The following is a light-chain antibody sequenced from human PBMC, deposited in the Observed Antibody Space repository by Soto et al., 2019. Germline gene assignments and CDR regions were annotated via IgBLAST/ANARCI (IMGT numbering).Light chain of an antibody. V-gene: IGKV1-33*01. CDR3: QHYDHLPPLT. J-gene: IGKJ4*01. CDR1: QDIKNY. Sequence: DIQMIQSPSSLSASVGDRVTITCQASQDIKNYLNWYQQKPGKAPKLLIYDVSNLETDVPSRFSGSGSGTHFSLTISSLQPEDVATYYCQHYDHLPPLTFGGGTRVQIK. CDR2: DVS.